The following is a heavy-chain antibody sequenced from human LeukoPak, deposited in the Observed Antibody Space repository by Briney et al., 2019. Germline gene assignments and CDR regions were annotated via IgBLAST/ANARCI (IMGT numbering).Heavy chain of an antibody. Sequence: SETLSLTCTVSGGFVTSYYWTWSRQPAGKGLQWIGRIHASGTTSYNPSLKSRVTISLDTSKRQFSLKLTAVTAADTAVYYCAGGWSYFDYWGQGTLVTVSS. J-gene: IGHJ4*02. CDR2: IHASGTT. D-gene: IGHD2-15*01. CDR3: AGGWSYFDY. V-gene: IGHV4-4*07. CDR1: GGFVTSYY.